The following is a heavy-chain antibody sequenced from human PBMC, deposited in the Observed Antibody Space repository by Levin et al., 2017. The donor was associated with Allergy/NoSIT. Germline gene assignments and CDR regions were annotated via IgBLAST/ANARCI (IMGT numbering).Heavy chain of an antibody. V-gene: IGHV4-59*01. CDR3: ARGVRDYFDY. Sequence: PGGSLRLSCTVSGGSISSYYWSWIRQPPGKGLEWIGYIYYSGSTNYNPSLKSRVTISVDTSKNQFSLKLSSVTAADTAVYDCARGVRDYFDYWGQGTLVTVSS. CDR2: IYYSGST. D-gene: IGHD3-10*01. CDR1: GGSISSYY. J-gene: IGHJ4*02.